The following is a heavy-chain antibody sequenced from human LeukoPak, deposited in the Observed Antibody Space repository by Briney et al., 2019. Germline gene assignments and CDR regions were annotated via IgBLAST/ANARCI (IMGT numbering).Heavy chain of an antibody. CDR3: SRAPIDGYSWECL. J-gene: IGHJ4*02. Sequence: GASVNLSCTASGGTFNSYSISWARQAPGQGLEWMGRIIPSFDTPPYAQIFQGRVTITADQSTRTSYMELRSLTSDDTAGYYCSRAPIDGYSWECLWGQGALVTVSS. V-gene: IGHV1-69*13. D-gene: IGHD5-24*01. CDR1: GGTFNSYS. CDR2: IIPSFDTP.